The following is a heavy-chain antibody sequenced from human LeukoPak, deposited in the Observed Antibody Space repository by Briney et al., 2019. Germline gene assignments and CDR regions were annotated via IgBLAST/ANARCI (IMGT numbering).Heavy chain of an antibody. D-gene: IGHD3-3*01. V-gene: IGHV3-21*01. Sequence: GGSLRLSCAASGFTFSSYSMNWVRQAPGKGLEWVSSISSSSSYIYYADSVKGRFTISRDNAKNSLYLQMNSLRAEDTAVYYCAKEDYDFWSGYNYFDYWGQGTLVTVSS. CDR1: GFTFSSYS. CDR2: ISSSSSYI. CDR3: AKEDYDFWSGYNYFDY. J-gene: IGHJ4*02.